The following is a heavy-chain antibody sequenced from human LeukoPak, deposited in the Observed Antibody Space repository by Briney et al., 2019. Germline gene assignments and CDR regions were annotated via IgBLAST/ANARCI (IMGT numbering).Heavy chain of an antibody. V-gene: IGHV1-2*06. D-gene: IGHD6-6*01. Sequence: ASVKVSCKASGYTFTGYYMHWVRQAPGQGLEWMGRINPNSGGTNYAQKFQGRVTMTRDTSISTAYMELRRLRSDDTAVYYCARRDDITARPSLLYYYYYYMDVWGKGTTVTVSS. CDR3: ARRDDITARPSLLYYYYYYMDV. CDR1: GYTFTGYY. CDR2: INPNSGGT. J-gene: IGHJ6*03.